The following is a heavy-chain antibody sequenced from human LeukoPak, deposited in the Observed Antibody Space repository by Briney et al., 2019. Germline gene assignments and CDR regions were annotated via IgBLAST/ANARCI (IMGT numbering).Heavy chain of an antibody. Sequence: PGGFLRLSCAASGFTFDDYGMHWVRQAPEKGLEWVSGITSNGAGYADSVKGRFTISRDNAKKYLYLQMNSLRPEDTALYFCIKEATPGGGDYWGQGTLVTVSS. CDR3: IKEATPGGGDY. D-gene: IGHD2-15*01. V-gene: IGHV3-9*01. CDR2: ITSNGA. J-gene: IGHJ4*02. CDR1: GFTFDDYG.